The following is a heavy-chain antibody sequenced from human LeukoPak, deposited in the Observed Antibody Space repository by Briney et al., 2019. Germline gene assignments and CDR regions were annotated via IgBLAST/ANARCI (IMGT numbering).Heavy chain of an antibody. CDR2: IYYSGST. CDR1: GGSISSSSYY. J-gene: IGHJ4*02. CDR3: ARDPFWSGYYTFGDY. V-gene: IGHV4-39*07. Sequence: SETLSLTCTVSGGSISSSSYYWGWIRQPPGKGLEWIGSIYYSGSTYYNPSLKSRVTISVDTSKNQFSLKLSSVTAADTAVYYCARDPFWSGYYTFGDYWGQGTLVTVSS. D-gene: IGHD3-3*01.